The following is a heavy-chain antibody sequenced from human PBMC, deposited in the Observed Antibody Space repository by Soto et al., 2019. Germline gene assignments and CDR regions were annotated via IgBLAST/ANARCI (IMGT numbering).Heavy chain of an antibody. J-gene: IGHJ3*02. Sequence: AASVKVSCKVSGYTLTELFLHLVRQAPGKGLEWMGGFDPEDGETIYAQKFQGRVTMTEDTSTDTAYMELSSLRSEDTAVYYCATESPLSTRAFDIWGQGTMVTVSS. CDR2: FDPEDGET. CDR1: GYTLTELF. CDR3: ATESPLSTRAFDI. V-gene: IGHV1-24*01. D-gene: IGHD1-1*01.